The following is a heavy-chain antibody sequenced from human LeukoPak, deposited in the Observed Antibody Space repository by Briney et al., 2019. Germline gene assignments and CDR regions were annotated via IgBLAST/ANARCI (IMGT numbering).Heavy chain of an antibody. V-gene: IGHV3-48*01. D-gene: IGHD3-10*01. CDR3: ARDKGDYYYYSMDV. CDR2: ISTSGSSA. CDR1: GFTFSSYA. J-gene: IGHJ6*03. Sequence: PGGSLRLSCAASGFTFSSYAMSCVRQAPGKVLEWVAYISTSGSSAYYTDSVQGRFTISRDNAKNSLYLQMNTLRAEDTAVYYCARDKGDYYYYSMDVWGKGTTVTVSS.